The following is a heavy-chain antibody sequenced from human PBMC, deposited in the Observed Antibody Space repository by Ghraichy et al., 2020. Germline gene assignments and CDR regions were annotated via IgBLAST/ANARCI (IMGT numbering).Heavy chain of an antibody. V-gene: IGHV1-18*04. CDR3: GRVFSSGYYNYYYYGMDV. CDR1: GYTFTTYG. D-gene: IGHD3-22*01. CDR2: ISAYNGNT. Sequence: ASVKVSCKASGYTFTTYGFSWVRQAPGQGLEWMGWISAYNGNTNYVQKLQGRVTMTTDTSTSTAYMELRSLRSDDTAVYYCGRVFSSGYYNYYYYGMDVWGQGTTVTVSS. J-gene: IGHJ6*02.